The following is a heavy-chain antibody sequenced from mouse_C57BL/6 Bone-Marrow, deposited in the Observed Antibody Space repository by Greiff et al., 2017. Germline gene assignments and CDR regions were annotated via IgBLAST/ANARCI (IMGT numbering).Heavy chain of an antibody. CDR1: GFTFSDYG. D-gene: IGHD2-10*01. V-gene: IGHV5-17*01. CDR3: GSGPYPAWFAY. CDR2: ISSGSSTS. J-gene: IGHJ3*01. Sequence: EVQRVESGGGLVKPGGSLKLSCAASGFTFSDYGMHWVRQAPEKGLEWVAYISSGSSTSYYADTVKGRFTISRDNAKNTRFLQMTSLRSEDTAMYYCGSGPYPAWFAYWGQGTLVTVSA.